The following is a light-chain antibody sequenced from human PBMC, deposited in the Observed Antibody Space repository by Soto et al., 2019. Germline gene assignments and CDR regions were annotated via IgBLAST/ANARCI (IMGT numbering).Light chain of an antibody. CDR2: WAS. V-gene: IGKV4-1*01. CDR3: QQYYTTPRT. J-gene: IGKJ1*01. CDR1: QTLFGSSNNKDY. Sequence: DIVMTQSPDSLAVSLGERATINCKSSQTLFGSSNNKDYLSWYQQKPGQPPKLLLYWASTRELGVPDRFSGSGSGTDFTLTISSLQAEDVAVYFCQQYYTTPRTFGHGTKVEV.